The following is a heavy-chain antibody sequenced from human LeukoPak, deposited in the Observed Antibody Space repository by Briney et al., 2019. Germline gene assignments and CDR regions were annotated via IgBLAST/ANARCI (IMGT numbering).Heavy chain of an antibody. CDR3: ARVVIIQDYYYYMDV. V-gene: IGHV4-59*01. D-gene: IGHD3-3*01. CDR2: IYYSGST. CDR1: GGSISSYY. J-gene: IGHJ6*03. Sequence: SETLSLTCTVSGGSISSYYWSWIRQPPGKGLEWIGYIYYSGSTNYNPSLKSRVTISVDTSKNQFSLKLSSVTAADTAVYYCARVVIIQDYYYYMDVWGKGTTVTVSS.